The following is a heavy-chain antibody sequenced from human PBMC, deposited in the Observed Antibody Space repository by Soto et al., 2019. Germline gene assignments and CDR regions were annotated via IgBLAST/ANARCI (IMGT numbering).Heavy chain of an antibody. CDR3: ARDPSPDGYYGMDV. Sequence: EVQLVESGGGLIQPGGSLRLSCAASGFTVSSNYMSWVRQAPGKGLEWVSVIYSGGSTYYADSVKGRFTISRDNSKNTLYLQMNSLRAEDTAVYYCARDPSPDGYYGMDVWGQGTTVTVSS. J-gene: IGHJ6*02. CDR1: GFTVSSNY. CDR2: IYSGGST. V-gene: IGHV3-53*01.